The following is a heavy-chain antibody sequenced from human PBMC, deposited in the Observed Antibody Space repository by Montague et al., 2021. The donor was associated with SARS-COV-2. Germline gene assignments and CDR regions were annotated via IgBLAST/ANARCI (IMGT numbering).Heavy chain of an antibody. CDR2: TYYRSKWYN. CDR1: GDSVSSNSAT. J-gene: IGHJ6*02. CDR3: TSGREGNYNVMDV. V-gene: IGHV6-1*01. D-gene: IGHD1-1*01. Sequence: CAISGDSVSSNSATWNWVRQSPSRGLEWLGRTYYRSKWYNDYAVSVRGRVTINPDTSKHQFSLQLNSVTPEDTAIYYCTSGREGNYNVMDVWGQGTTVTVSS.